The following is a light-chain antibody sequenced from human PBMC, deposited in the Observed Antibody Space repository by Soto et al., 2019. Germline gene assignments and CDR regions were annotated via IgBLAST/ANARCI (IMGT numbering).Light chain of an antibody. V-gene: IGKV3-20*01. CDR2: DAS. CDR1: ESVSSSF. CDR3: QQYGSSPPIT. Sequence: EVVLTQSPGTLSLSPGERATLSCRASESVSSSFLTWYQQKPGQAPRLLIYDASNRAAAVPARFSGSGSGTDFTLTISRLEPEDSAVYYCQQYGSSPPITFGQGTRLEIK. J-gene: IGKJ5*01.